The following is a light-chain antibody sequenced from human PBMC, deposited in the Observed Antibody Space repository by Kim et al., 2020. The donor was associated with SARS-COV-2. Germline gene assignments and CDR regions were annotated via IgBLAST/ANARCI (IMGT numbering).Light chain of an antibody. CDR3: QQYNYSPLT. Sequence: ASVGDRVTITCRASQSISSWLAWYQQKPGKAPDLLIYKASSLESGVPSRFSSSGSGTEFTLTISSLQPDDFATYYCQQYNYSPLTFGGGTKVDIK. V-gene: IGKV1-5*03. J-gene: IGKJ4*01. CDR2: KAS. CDR1: QSISSW.